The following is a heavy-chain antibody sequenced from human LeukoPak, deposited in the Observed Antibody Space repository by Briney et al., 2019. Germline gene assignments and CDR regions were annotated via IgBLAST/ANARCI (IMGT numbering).Heavy chain of an antibody. CDR2: IRSKAYGGTT. J-gene: IGHJ6*03. CDR1: GFTFGDYA. Sequence: GGSLRLSCTASGFTFGDYAMSWVRQAPGKGLEWVGFIRSKAYGGTTEYAASVKGRFTISRDDSKSIAYLQMNSLKTEDTAVYYCTTHDSHSSSWYLPYYYYYYMDVWGKGTTVTVSS. V-gene: IGHV3-49*04. D-gene: IGHD6-13*01. CDR3: TTHDSHSSSWYLPYYYYYYMDV.